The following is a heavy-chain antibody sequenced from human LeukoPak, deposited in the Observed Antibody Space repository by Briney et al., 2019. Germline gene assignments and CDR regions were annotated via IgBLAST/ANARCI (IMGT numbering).Heavy chain of an antibody. CDR3: ARNGAPVVTAITPYYYYMDV. D-gene: IGHD2-21*02. CDR1: GFTFSSYS. J-gene: IGHJ6*03. V-gene: IGHV3-21*06. CDR2: ISSSSSYI. Sequence: PGGSLRLSCAASGFTFSSYSMNWVRQAPGKGLEWVSSISSSSSYIYYAYSVKGRFTISRDNAKNSLYLQMNSLRAEDTAVYYCARNGAPVVTAITPYYYYMDVWGKGTTVTVSS.